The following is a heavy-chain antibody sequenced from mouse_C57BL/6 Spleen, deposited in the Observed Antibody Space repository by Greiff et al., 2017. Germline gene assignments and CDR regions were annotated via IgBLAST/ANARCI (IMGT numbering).Heavy chain of an antibody. D-gene: IGHD1-1*01. CDR1: GFTFTDYY. CDR2: IGPGSGST. J-gene: IGHJ4*01. CDR3: ARTTTVVALRAMDY. V-gene: IGHV1-77*01. Sequence: VQLQQSGAELVKPGASVKISCKASGFTFTDYYINWVKQRPGQGLEWIGKIGPGSGSTYYTEKFKGKVTLAADKSSSTVYMQLSNLTSEDSAMYFCARTTTVVALRAMDYWGQGTSVTVSS.